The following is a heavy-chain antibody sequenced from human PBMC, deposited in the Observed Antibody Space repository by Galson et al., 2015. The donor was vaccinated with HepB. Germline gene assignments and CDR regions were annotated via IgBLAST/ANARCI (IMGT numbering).Heavy chain of an antibody. Sequence: SETLSLTCAVYGGSFSGYYWSWIRQPPGKGLEWIGEINHSGSTNYNPSLKSRVTISVDTSKNQFSLKLSSVTAADTAVYYCASTAGIAAAGTIFFDYWGQGTLVTVSS. J-gene: IGHJ4*02. CDR3: ASTAGIAAAGTIFFDY. CDR1: GGSFSGYY. CDR2: INHSGST. D-gene: IGHD6-13*01. V-gene: IGHV4-34*01.